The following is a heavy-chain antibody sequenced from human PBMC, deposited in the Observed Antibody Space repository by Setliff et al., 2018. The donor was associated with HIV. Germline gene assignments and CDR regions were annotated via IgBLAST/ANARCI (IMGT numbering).Heavy chain of an antibody. D-gene: IGHD2-2*01. Sequence: PSETLSLTCAVSGYSISSGYYWGWIRQPPGKGLEWIGSMYHSGSTYYNPSLKSRVTISVDTSKNQVSLRLSSVTAADTGVYYCARHRDPPGTSWIFYYYYMDLWGGGTTVTVSS. CDR2: MYHSGST. CDR1: GYSISSGYY. CDR3: ARHRDPPGTSWIFYYYYMDL. J-gene: IGHJ6*03. V-gene: IGHV4-38-2*01.